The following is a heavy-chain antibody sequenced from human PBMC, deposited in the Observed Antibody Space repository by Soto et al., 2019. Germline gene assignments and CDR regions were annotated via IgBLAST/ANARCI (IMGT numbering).Heavy chain of an antibody. D-gene: IGHD3-3*01. J-gene: IGHJ4*02. V-gene: IGHV3-74*01. CDR2: INSDGSST. CDR3: SRGSAIFGVVQYCFDY. CDR1: GFTFSSYW. Sequence: GGSLRLSCAASGFTFSSYWMHWVRQAPGKGLVWVSRINSDGSSTSYADSVKGRFTISRDNAKNTLYLQMNSLRAEDTALYYCSRGSAIFGVVQYCFDYWGQGTLVTVSS.